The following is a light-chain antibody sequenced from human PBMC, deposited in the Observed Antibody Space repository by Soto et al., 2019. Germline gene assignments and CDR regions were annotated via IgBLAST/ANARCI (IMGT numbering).Light chain of an antibody. CDR3: QQYGSSPLT. V-gene: IGKV3-20*01. J-gene: IGKJ4*01. CDR1: QSVRSNY. CDR2: DAS. Sequence: EIVLTQSPDTLSLSPGERSTLSCRARQSVRSNYLAWYQQKPGQAPRFLIYDASSRATGIPDRFSGSGSGTDFTLTISRLEPEDFALYYCQQYGSSPLTFGGGTKVDIK.